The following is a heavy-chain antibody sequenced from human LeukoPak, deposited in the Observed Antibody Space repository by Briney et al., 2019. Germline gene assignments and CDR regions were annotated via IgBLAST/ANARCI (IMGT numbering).Heavy chain of an antibody. CDR1: GYIFTNYG. D-gene: IGHD3-3*01. J-gene: IGHJ4*02. CDR2: ISVYNGDT. V-gene: IGHV1-18*01. CDR3: ARVEGPSIFGVIDY. Sequence: ASVKVSCKASGYIFTNYGISWVRQAPGQGLEWMGWISVYNGDTEYAQKLQDRVTMTTDTSTSTAYMEVRSLRSDDTAVYFCARVEGPSIFGVIDYWGQGTLVTVSS.